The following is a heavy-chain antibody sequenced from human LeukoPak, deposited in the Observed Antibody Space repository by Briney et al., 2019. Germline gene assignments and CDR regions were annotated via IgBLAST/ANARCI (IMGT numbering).Heavy chain of an antibody. J-gene: IGHJ5*02. D-gene: IGHD3-22*01. CDR2: IIPIFGTA. CDR1: GGTFSSYA. Sequence: SVKVSCKASGGTFSSYAISWVRQAPGQGLEWMGGIIPIFGTANYAQKFQGRVTITADESTSTAYMELSSLRSEDTAVYYCARRWDYDSSGHMVWFDPWGQGTLVTVSS. CDR3: ARRWDYDSSGHMVWFDP. V-gene: IGHV1-69*13.